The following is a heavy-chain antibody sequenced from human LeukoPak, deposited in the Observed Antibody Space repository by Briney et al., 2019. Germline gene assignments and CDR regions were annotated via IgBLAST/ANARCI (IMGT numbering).Heavy chain of an antibody. CDR1: GYTFTSYY. D-gene: IGHD1-26*01. CDR2: INPSGGST. Sequence: ASVKVSCKASGYTFTSYYMHWVRQAPGQGLEWMGIINPSGGSTSYAQKFQGRVTMTRDMSTSTVYMELSSLRSEDTAVYYCARDGATFGFDYWGQGTLVTVSS. CDR3: ARDGATFGFDY. J-gene: IGHJ4*02. V-gene: IGHV1-46*01.